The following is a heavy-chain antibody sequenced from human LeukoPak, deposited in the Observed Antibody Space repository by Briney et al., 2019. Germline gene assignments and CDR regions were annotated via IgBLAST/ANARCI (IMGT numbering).Heavy chain of an antibody. J-gene: IGHJ4*02. Sequence: GGSLRLSCAASGFTFSSYAMSWVHQAPGKGLEWVSVISGSGGSTYSADSVEGRFTISRENAKNSLYLQMNNLRAGDTAVYYCARAGGVGELFFPHWGQGTLVTVSS. CDR1: GFTFSSYA. CDR3: ARAGGVGELFFPH. D-gene: IGHD3-10*01. V-gene: IGHV3-23*01. CDR2: ISGSGGST.